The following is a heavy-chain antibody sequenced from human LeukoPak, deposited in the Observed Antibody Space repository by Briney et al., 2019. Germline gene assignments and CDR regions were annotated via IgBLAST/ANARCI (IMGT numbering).Heavy chain of an antibody. V-gene: IGHV3-23*01. J-gene: IGHJ5*02. CDR2: ISGSGGST. Sequence: PGGSLRLSCAASGFTFSSYAMSWVRRAPGKGLEWVSAISGSGGSTYYADSVKGRFTISRDNSKNTLYLQMNSLRAEDTAVYYCAKDLLERRFGWFDPWGQGTLVTVSS. CDR3: AKDLLERRFGWFDP. CDR1: GFTFSSYA. D-gene: IGHD1-1*01.